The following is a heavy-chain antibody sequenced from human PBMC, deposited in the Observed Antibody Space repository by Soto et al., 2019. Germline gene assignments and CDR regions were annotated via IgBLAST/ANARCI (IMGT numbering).Heavy chain of an antibody. J-gene: IGHJ4*02. CDR3: ARVGSSSVVGHFDY. D-gene: IGHD6-6*01. V-gene: IGHV1-2*02. CDR1: GNTFTGYY. Sequence: QVQLVQSGAEVKKPGASVKVSCKASGNTFTGYYMQWVRQAPGQGLEWMGWINPNSGGTNYAQKFQGRVTMTRDTSISTAYMELSRLRSDATAVYYCARVGSSSVVGHFDYWGQGTLVTVSS. CDR2: INPNSGGT.